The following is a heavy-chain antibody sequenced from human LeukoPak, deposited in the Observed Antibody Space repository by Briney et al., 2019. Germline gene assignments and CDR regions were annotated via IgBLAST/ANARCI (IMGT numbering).Heavy chain of an antibody. V-gene: IGHV3-30-3*01. Sequence: LTGGSLRLSCGASGFTFSSNAMHWVRQAPGKGLEWVAVISDGGGSTKYYADSVKGRFTISRDNSKNTLYLQMNSLRAEDTAVYYCAKEIWHYYDSSGPDAFDIWGQGTMVTVSS. CDR2: ISDGGGSTK. CDR1: GFTFSSNA. CDR3: AKEIWHYYDSSGPDAFDI. D-gene: IGHD3-22*01. J-gene: IGHJ3*02.